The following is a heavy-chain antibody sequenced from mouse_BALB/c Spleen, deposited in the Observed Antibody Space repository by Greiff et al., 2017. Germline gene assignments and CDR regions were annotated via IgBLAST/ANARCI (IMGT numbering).Heavy chain of an antibody. V-gene: IGHV1-55*01. CDR2: IYPGRGIT. J-gene: IGHJ4*01. D-gene: IGHD1-1*01. Sequence: VQLQQSGPELVKPGASVKMSCKASGYTFTSYWINWVKQRPGQGLEWIGDIYPGRGITNYNEKFKSKATLTLDTSSSTAYMQLSSLTSEDSAVYYCSRRGYGSSYNAMDYWGQGTSVTVSS. CDR3: SRRGYGSSYNAMDY. CDR1: GYTFTSYW.